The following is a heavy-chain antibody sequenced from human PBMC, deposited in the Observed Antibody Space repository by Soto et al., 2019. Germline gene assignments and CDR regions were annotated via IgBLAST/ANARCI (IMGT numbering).Heavy chain of an antibody. V-gene: IGHV4-4*02. CDR3: ASVGSDYDNSGYYLT. J-gene: IGHJ5*02. CDR1: GGSVSSSNW. Sequence: SETLSLTCIVSGGSVSSSNWWSWVRQPPGKGLEWIGEIYHSGSTTYNPSLKSRATISVDKSENQFSLRLKSVTAADTAVYYCASVGSDYDNSGYYLTWRPGTLVTVSS. D-gene: IGHD3-22*01. CDR2: IYHSGST.